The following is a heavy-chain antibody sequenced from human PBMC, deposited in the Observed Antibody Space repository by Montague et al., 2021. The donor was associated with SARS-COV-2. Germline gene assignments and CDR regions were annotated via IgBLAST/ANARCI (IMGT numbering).Heavy chain of an antibody. CDR1: GFAFSSYE. Sequence: SLRLSCAASGFAFSSYEMNWVRQAPGKGLGWIAYISSSGGSIQYADFMMGRFTISRDNARNSLYLQMNSLRAEDTAVYYCAREVAGCHGDCNDYWGQGTLVTASS. J-gene: IGHJ4*02. CDR3: AREVAGCHGDCNDY. D-gene: IGHD2-21*02. V-gene: IGHV3-48*03. CDR2: ISSSGGSI.